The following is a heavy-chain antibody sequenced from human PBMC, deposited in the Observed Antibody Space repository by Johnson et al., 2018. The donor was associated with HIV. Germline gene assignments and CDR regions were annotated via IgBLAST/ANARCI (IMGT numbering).Heavy chain of an antibody. J-gene: IGHJ3*02. D-gene: IGHD2-15*01. CDR2: LSWNGGTI. CDR1: GFTFDDYA. CDR3: ARDQLGSKIEFSFYAFDM. Sequence: VQLVESGGGVVQPGRSLRLSCAASGFTFDDYAMHWVRHIPGKGLEWISGLSWNGGTIGYADSVKGRFTISRDNAKSSLYLQMDSLRPEDTAFYFCARDQLGSKIEFSFYAFDMWGQGTLDTVSS. V-gene: IGHV3-9*01.